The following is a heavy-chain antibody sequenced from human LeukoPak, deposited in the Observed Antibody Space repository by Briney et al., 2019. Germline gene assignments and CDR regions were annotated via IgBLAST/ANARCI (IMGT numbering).Heavy chain of an antibody. CDR1: GYSISSGYY. J-gene: IGHJ6*03. CDR3: ARPNLGSFYYMDV. CDR2: IYHSGNT. V-gene: IGHV4-38-2*02. Sequence: SETLSLTCTVSGYSISSGYYWGWIRQPPGKGLEWIGNIYHSGNTYYNPSLKSRVTISVDTSKHQFSLKLSSVTAADTAVYFCARPNLGSFYYMDVWGKGTTVTVSS.